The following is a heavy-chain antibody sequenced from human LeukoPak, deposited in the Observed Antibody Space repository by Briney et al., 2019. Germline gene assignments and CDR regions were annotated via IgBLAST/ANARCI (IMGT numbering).Heavy chain of an antibody. V-gene: IGHV3-74*01. D-gene: IGHD3-22*01. CDR2: INTDGSST. Sequence: GGSLRLSCAASGFTFSSYWMHWVRQAPGKGLVWVSRINTDGSSTSYADSVKGRFTISRDNAKNTLYLQMNSLRAEDTAVYYCARENDSSGYYLAGAFDYWGQGTLVTVSS. J-gene: IGHJ4*02. CDR1: GFTFSSYW. CDR3: ARENDSSGYYLAGAFDY.